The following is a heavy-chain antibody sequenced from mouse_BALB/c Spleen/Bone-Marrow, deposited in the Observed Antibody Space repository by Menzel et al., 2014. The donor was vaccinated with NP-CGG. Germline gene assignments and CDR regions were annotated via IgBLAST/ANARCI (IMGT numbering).Heavy chain of an antibody. D-gene: IGHD1-1*02. V-gene: IGHV3-8*02. Sequence: VQLKESGPSLVKPSQTLSLTCSVTGDSITSGYWNWIRKFPGNKLEYMGYISYSGSTYYNPSLKSRISITRDTSKNXYYLPLNSVTTEDTATKYCGRGGAMGFAYWGQGTLVTVSA. CDR1: GDSITSGY. CDR3: GRGGAMGFAY. J-gene: IGHJ3*01. CDR2: ISYSGST.